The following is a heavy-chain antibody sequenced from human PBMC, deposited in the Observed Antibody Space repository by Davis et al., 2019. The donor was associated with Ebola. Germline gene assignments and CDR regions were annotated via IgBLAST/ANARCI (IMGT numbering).Heavy chain of an antibody. CDR1: GGSFSGYY. D-gene: IGHD3-16*02. CDR2: INHSGST. Sequence: MPSETLSLTCAVYGGSFSGYYWSWIRQPPGKGLEWIGEINHSGSTNYNPSLKSRVTISVDTSKNQFSLKLSSVTAADTAVYYCARGGLHLGELSLSYYFDYWGQGTLVTVSS. J-gene: IGHJ4*02. V-gene: IGHV4-34*01. CDR3: ARGGLHLGELSLSYYFDY.